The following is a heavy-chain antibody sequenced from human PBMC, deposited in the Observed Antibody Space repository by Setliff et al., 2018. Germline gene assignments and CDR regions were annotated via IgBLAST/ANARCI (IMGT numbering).Heavy chain of an antibody. CDR1: SFX. D-gene: IGHD2-21*02. CDR2: IKQDGSEK. J-gene: IGHJ6*02. Sequence: SFXXXWXXQXPGKGLEWVANIKQDGSEKYYVASAKGRFTISRANSENTLYRQMNSLRAEATAVYYSAXNWSTAQHYYYGMDVWGQGTTVTVSS. V-gene: IGHV3-7*01. CDR3: AXNWSTAQHYYYGMDV.